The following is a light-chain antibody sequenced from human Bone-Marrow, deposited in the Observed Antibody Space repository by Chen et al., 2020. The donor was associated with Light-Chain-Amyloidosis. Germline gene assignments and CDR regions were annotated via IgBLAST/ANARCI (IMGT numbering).Light chain of an antibody. CDR2: RDT. CDR3: QSADSSGTYEVI. CDR1: DLPTKY. Sequence: SYELTQPPSVSVSPGQPASITCSGDDLPTKYAYWYQQKPGQAPVLVIHRDTERPSGISERFSGSSSGTTATLTSSGVQAEDEADYHCQSADSSGTYEVIFGGGTKLTVL. V-gene: IGLV3-25*03. J-gene: IGLJ2*01.